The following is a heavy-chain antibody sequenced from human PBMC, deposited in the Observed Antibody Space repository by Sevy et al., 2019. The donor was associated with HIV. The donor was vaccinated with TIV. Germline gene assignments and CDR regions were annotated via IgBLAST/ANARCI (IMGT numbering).Heavy chain of an antibody. V-gene: IGHV3-7*01. D-gene: IGHD6-13*01. Sequence: GGSLRLSCAASGFTFGSYWMSWVRQAPGKGLEWVANINLAGSVKYYVDSVKGRFTVSRGNAKNSLSLQMNSLRAEDTAVYYCARSIAATGLDYWGQGTLVTVSS. CDR3: ARSIAATGLDY. CDR1: GFTFGSYW. CDR2: INLAGSVK. J-gene: IGHJ4*02.